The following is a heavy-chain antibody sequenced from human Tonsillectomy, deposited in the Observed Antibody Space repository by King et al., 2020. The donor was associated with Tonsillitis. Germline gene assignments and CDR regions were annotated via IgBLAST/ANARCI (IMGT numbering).Heavy chain of an antibody. V-gene: IGHV3-15*01. D-gene: IGHD3-16*02. CDR1: GLTLSNVW. J-gene: IGHJ2*01. Sequence: VQLVESGGGLVKPGGSLRLSCAASGLTLSNVWMNWVRQAPGKGLEWIGRITTKSEGAATDYAAPVKGRFAISRDDSQNMVYLQMNSLKIEDTALYYCADLTYRQDSDLRGRGTLVTVSS. CDR2: ITTKSEGAAT. CDR3: ADLTYRQDSDL.